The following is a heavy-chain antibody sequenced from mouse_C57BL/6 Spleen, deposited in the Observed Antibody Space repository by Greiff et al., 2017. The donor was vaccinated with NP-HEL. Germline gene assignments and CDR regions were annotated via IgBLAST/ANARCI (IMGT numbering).Heavy chain of an antibody. CDR2: IYPGSGNT. J-gene: IGHJ2*01. D-gene: IGHD1-1*01. Sequence: QVQLKESGAELVRPGASVKLSCKASGYTFTDYYINWVKQRPGQGLEWIARIYPGSGNTYYNEKFKGKATLTAEKSSSTAYMQLSSLTSEDSAVYFCARLGYYGSRKDYFDYWGQGTTLTVSS. CDR1: GYTFTDYY. V-gene: IGHV1-76*01. CDR3: ARLGYYGSRKDYFDY.